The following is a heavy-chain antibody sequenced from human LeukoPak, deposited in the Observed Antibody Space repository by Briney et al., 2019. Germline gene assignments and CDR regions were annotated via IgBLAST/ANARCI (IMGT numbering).Heavy chain of an antibody. CDR2: ISGSGGST. Sequence: GGSLRLSCAASGFTFSSYAMSWVRQAPGKGLEWVSAISGSGGSTYYADSVKGRFTTSRDNSKNTLYLQMNSLRVEDTAVYYCADSSGYYERLDQWGPGTLVTVSS. CDR3: ADSSGYYERLDQ. CDR1: GFTFSSYA. V-gene: IGHV3-23*01. J-gene: IGHJ4*02. D-gene: IGHD3-22*01.